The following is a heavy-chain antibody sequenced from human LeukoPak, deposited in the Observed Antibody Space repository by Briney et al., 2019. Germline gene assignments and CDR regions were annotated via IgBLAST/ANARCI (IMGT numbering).Heavy chain of an antibody. CDR1: GYSFTSYW. V-gene: IGHV5-51*01. J-gene: IGHJ6*03. Sequence: GESLKISCKGSGYSFTSYWIGWVRQMPGKGLEWMGIISAGDTENRQCTSFQGQVTISAKKFISTAYLQWSSLKASDTAMYYCASSTYGDYYMDVWGKGTTVTV. D-gene: IGHD4-17*01. CDR2: ISAGDTEN. CDR3: ASSTYGDYYMDV.